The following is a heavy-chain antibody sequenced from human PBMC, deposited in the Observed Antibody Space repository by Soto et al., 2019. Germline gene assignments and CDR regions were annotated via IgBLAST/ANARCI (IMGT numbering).Heavy chain of an antibody. J-gene: IGHJ4*02. CDR3: ARAANIVLMVYGFDY. V-gene: IGHV4-4*02. Sequence: SETLSLTCTVSSGSIKTDVWWSWLRRPPGKGLEWIGEIYQNGHTNYNPSLKSRVTMSVDKSKNQFSLMLTSVTAADTAVYYCARAANIVLMVYGFDYWGQGTLVTVSS. CDR2: IYQNGHT. D-gene: IGHD2-8*01. CDR1: SGSIKTDVW.